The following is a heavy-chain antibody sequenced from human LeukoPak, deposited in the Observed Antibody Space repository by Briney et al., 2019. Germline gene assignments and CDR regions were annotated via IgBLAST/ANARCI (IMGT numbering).Heavy chain of an antibody. Sequence: GGSLRLSCAASGFTFSSYGMSWVRQAPGKGLEWVSTFSGRGGRTDYADSVKGRFTISRDNSKNTLYLQMNSLRAEDTAVYYCAKGVVVTAHFDYWGQGTLVTVSS. CDR3: AKGVVVTAHFDY. CDR1: GFTFSSYG. J-gene: IGHJ4*02. D-gene: IGHD2-21*02. CDR2: FSGRGGRT. V-gene: IGHV3-23*01.